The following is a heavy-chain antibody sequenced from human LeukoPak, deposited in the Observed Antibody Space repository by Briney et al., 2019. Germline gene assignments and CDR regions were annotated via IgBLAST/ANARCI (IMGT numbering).Heavy chain of an antibody. D-gene: IGHD1-1*01. CDR3: ARLTATTPFDY. V-gene: IGHV4-4*02. J-gene: IGHJ4*02. CDR2: ISHSGNT. Sequence: PSGTLSLTCTVSGGSISSSAWWSWVRQPPGTGLEWIGEISHSGNTNDNPSPESRVTISVDKSKNQFSLNLISVTAADTAVYFCARLTATTPFDYWGQGALVTVSS. CDR1: GGSISSSAW.